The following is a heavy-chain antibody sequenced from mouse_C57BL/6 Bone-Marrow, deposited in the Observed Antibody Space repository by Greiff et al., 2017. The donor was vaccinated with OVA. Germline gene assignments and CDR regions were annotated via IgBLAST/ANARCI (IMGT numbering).Heavy chain of an antibody. V-gene: IGHV2-5*01. CDR3: AKTPIYYDYDRVYAMDY. J-gene: IGHJ4*01. D-gene: IGHD2-4*01. CDR1: GFSLTSYG. Sequence: VQLVESGPGLVQPSQSLSITCTVSGFSLTSYGVHWVRQSPGKGLEWLGVIWRGGSTDYNAAFMSRLSITKDNSKSQVFFKMNSLQADDTAIYYCAKTPIYYDYDRVYAMDYWGQGTSVTVSS. CDR2: IWRGGST.